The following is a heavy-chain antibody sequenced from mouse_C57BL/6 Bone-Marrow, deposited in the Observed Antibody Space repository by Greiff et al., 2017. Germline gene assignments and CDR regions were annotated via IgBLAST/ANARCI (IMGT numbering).Heavy chain of an antibody. CDR3: ARPPGLLHGSSAFDY. D-gene: IGHD1-1*01. V-gene: IGHV1-64*01. Sequence: VQLQQPGAELVKPGASVKLSCKASGYTFTSYWMHWVKQRPGQGLEWIGMIHPNSGSTNYNEKFKSKATLTVDKSSSTAYMQLSSLTSEDSAVYYCARPPGLLHGSSAFDYWGKGTTLTVSS. J-gene: IGHJ2*01. CDR2: IHPNSGST. CDR1: GYTFTSYW.